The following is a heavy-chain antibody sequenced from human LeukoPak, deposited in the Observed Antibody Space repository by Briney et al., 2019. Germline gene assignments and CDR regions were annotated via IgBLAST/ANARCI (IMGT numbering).Heavy chain of an antibody. Sequence: PGGSLRLSCEASGFTFNTYSMNWARQAPGKGLEWVSSIDSSGGYMFYADSVKGRFIISRDNAKDSLYLQMNSLRAEDTAVYYCARDENYDSSGYSEPFDYWGQGTLVTVSS. D-gene: IGHD3-22*01. J-gene: IGHJ4*02. CDR2: IDSSGGYM. CDR1: GFTFNTYS. V-gene: IGHV3-21*06. CDR3: ARDENYDSSGYSEPFDY.